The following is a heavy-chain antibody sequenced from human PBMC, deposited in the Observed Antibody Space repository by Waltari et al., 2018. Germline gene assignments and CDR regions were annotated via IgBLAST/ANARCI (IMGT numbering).Heavy chain of an antibody. CDR1: GFTFTSSA. CDR2: IVVGSGNT. D-gene: IGHD6-13*01. CDR3: AAAPPYSSSWHQNWFDP. Sequence: QMQLVQSGPEVKKPGPSVKVSCKASGFTFTSSAMQWVRQARGQRLEWIGWIVVGSGNTNYAQKFQERVTITRDMSTSTAYMELSSLRSEDTAVYYCAAAPPYSSSWHQNWFDPWGQGTLVTVSS. J-gene: IGHJ5*02. V-gene: IGHV1-58*02.